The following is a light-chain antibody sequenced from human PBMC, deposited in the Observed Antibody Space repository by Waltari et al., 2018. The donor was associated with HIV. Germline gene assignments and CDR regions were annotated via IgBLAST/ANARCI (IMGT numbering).Light chain of an antibody. CDR3: QQRSNWPLT. V-gene: IGKV3-11*01. Sequence: IVLTQSPATLSLSPGERATLPCRASQSVSTFLVWYQQNPGQAPRLLMYDASKRAAGIPARFSGSGSGTDFTLTISSLEPEDFAVYYCQQRSNWPLTFGGGTKVEIK. J-gene: IGKJ4*01. CDR2: DAS. CDR1: QSVSTF.